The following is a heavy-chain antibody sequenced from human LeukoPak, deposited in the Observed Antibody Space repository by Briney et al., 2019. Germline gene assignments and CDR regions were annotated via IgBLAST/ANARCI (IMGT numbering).Heavy chain of an antibody. D-gene: IGHD3-10*01. V-gene: IGHV4-39*01. CDR3: ARHSGSGSLSRPFDP. J-gene: IGHJ5*02. Sequence: SETLSLTCSVPGPSVTSGGFYWGWLRQPPGKGLEWIATVYYTGSTYYNPSLKSRVTISIDTSKNQFSLSLRSLIAADTAVYYCARHSGSGSLSRPFDPWGQGTLVTVSS. CDR1: GPSVTSGGFY. CDR2: VYYTGST.